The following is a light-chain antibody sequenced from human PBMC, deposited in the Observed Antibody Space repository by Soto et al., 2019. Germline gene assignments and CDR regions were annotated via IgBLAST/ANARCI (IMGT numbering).Light chain of an antibody. Sequence: ESVMTQSPATLSVSPGERAILACMASQSVSTSLAWYKQKPGQXPRXXIYGASTTATGIPARFSGSGSGTELTITISRLKPEDFETDEGQQLKSYPQTFCQGTKVDI. CDR2: GAS. CDR1: QSVSTS. J-gene: IGKJ1*01. V-gene: IGKV3-15*01. CDR3: QQLKSYPQT.